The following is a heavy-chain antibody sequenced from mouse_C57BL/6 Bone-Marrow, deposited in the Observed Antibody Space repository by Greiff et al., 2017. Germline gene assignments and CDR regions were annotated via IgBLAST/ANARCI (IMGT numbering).Heavy chain of an antibody. CDR2: INPYNGGT. CDR3: ARGGSTMITTRYFDY. CDR1: GYTFTDYY. D-gene: IGHD2-4*01. V-gene: IGHV1-19*01. J-gene: IGHJ2*01. Sequence: LVESGASVKMSCKASGYTFTDYYMNWVKQSHGKSLEWIGVINPYNGGTSYNQKFKGKATLTVDKSSSTAYMELNSLTSEDSAVYYCARGGSTMITTRYFDYWGQGTTLTVSS.